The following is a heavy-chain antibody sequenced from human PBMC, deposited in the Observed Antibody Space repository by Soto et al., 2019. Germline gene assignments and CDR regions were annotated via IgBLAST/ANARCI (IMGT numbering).Heavy chain of an antibody. CDR2: INPNSGGT. CDR3: ARDQTKGYDFWSGYYGGYYYYGMDV. CDR1: GYTFTGYY. V-gene: IGHV1-2*02. J-gene: IGHJ6*02. Sequence: SVKGSCNASGYTFTGYYMHWVRQAPVQGLDLMGCINPNSGGTNYAQKFQGRVTMTRDTSISTAYMELSRLRSDDTAVYYCARDQTKGYDFWSGYYGGYYYYGMDVWGQGTTVTVSS. D-gene: IGHD3-3*01.